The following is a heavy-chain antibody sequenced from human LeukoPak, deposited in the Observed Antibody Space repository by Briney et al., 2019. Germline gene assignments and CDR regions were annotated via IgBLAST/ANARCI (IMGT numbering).Heavy chain of an antibody. CDR1: GGSISSSNW. D-gene: IGHD3-3*01. CDR2: IYHSGST. V-gene: IGHV4-4*02. Sequence: SETLSLTCAVSGGSISSSNWWSWVRQPPGKGLAWIGEIYHSGSTNYNPSLKSRVTISVDKSKNQFSLKLSSVTAADTAVYYCARGLPDLEWLPEDYYYGMDVWGQGTTVTVSS. CDR3: ARGLPDLEWLPEDYYYGMDV. J-gene: IGHJ6*02.